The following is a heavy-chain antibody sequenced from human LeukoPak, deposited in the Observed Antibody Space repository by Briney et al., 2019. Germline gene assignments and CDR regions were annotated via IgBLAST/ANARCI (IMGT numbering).Heavy chain of an antibody. J-gene: IGHJ4*02. CDR3: ARGPLDTAMVRVFDY. D-gene: IGHD5-18*01. CDR2: ISSSGSTI. Sequence: PGGSRRLSWAPSGFTFSDYYMSWISQAPGKGLEWVSYISSSGSTIYYADSVKGGFTISRDNAKNSLYLQMNSLRAEDTAVYYCARGPLDTAMVRVFDYWGQGTLVTVSS. V-gene: IGHV3-11*01. CDR1: GFTFSDYY.